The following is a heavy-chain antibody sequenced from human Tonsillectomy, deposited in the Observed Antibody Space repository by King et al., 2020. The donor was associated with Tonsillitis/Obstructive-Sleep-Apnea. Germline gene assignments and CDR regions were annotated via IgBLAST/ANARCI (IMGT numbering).Heavy chain of an antibody. CDR3: ATDRGSYYDSSGYPGWLV. V-gene: IGHV1-24*01. CDR2: FDPEDGET. Sequence: QLVQSGAEVKKPGASVKVSCKVSGYTLTELSMHWVRQAPGKGLEWMGGFDPEDGETIYAQKFQGRVTMTEDTSTDTAYMELSSLRSEDTAVYYCATDRGSYYDSSGYPGWLVWGQGTMVTVSS. D-gene: IGHD3-22*01. J-gene: IGHJ3*01. CDR1: GYTLTELS.